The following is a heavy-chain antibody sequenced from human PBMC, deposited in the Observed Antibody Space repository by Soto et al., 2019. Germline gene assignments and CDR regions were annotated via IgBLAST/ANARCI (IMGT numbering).Heavy chain of an antibody. CDR1: GFTFSHYS. CDR2: ISSSSSTI. V-gene: IGHV3-48*01. J-gene: IGHJ3*02. Sequence: GGSLRLSCAASGFTFSHYSMNWVRQAPGKGLNWVSYISSSSSTIYYADSVKGRFTISRDNAKNSLYLQMNSLRAEDTAVYYCARGRLNAFDIWGQGTMVTVSS. CDR3: ARGRLNAFDI.